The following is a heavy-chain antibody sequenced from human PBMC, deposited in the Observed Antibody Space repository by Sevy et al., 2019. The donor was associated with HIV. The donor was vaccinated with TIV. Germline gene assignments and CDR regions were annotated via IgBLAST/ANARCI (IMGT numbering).Heavy chain of an antibody. CDR2: IYYSGST. CDR1: GGSISSSSYY. J-gene: IGHJ4*02. V-gene: IGHV4-39*01. CDR3: ARSRYCSGGSCYSWPPYYFDY. Sequence: SETLSLTCTVSGGSISSSSYYWGWIRQPPGKGLEWIGSIYYSGSTYYIPSLKSRVTISVDTSKNQFSLKLSSVTAADTAVYYCARSRYCSGGSCYSWPPYYFDYWGQGTLVTVSS. D-gene: IGHD2-15*01.